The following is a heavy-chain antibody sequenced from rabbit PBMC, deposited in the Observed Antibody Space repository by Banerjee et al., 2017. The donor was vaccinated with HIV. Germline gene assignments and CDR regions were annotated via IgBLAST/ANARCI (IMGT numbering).Heavy chain of an antibody. J-gene: IGHJ4*01. CDR3: ARDSFDVGYVGYGAGLNL. CDR2: INTGSGST. CDR1: GFSLSGYW. Sequence: QEQLVESGGGLVQPGGSLKLTCTVSGFSLSGYWMSWVRQAPGKGLEWIGYINTGSGSTDYASWAKGRFTISKTSSTTVTLQMTSLTAADTATYFCARDSFDVGYVGYGAGLNLWGQGTLVTVS. D-gene: IGHD7-1*01. V-gene: IGHV1S45*01.